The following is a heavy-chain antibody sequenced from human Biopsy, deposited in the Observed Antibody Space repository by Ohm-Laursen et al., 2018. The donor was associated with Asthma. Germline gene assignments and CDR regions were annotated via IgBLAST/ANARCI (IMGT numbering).Heavy chain of an antibody. V-gene: IGHV3-30*07. J-gene: IGHJ4*02. D-gene: IGHD1-26*01. Sequence: SLRLSCTASGFSFSNFAIHWVRQAPGKGLEWVGVISKDASTQDYADSVKGRFTISRDNSKNTLYLQMSSLRADDTAVYYCAKGGTYTTDRYAYWGQGSLVTVSS. CDR2: ISKDASTQ. CDR3: AKGGTYTTDRYAY. CDR1: GFSFSNFA.